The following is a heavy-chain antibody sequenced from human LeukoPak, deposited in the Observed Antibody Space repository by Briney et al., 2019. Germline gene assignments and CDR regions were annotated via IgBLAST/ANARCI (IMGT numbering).Heavy chain of an antibody. Sequence: GGSLRLSCVVSGFNFEDYGMSWVRQGPGKGLDWVSSINWSAGRTGSADSVKGRFTISRDNAKNSLYLQMNSLRAEDTAFYYCTRGGPAYCGADCYDFDYWGQGSLVTVSS. D-gene: IGHD2-21*02. CDR1: GFNFEDYG. CDR2: INWSAGRT. V-gene: IGHV3-20*04. CDR3: TRGGPAYCGADCYDFDY. J-gene: IGHJ4*02.